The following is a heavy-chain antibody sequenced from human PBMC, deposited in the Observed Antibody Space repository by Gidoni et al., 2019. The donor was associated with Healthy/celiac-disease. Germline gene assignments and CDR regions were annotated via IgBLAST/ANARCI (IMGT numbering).Heavy chain of an antibody. J-gene: IGHJ6*02. Sequence: EVQLLESGGGLVQPGGSLRLSCAASGFPFSRYAMSWVRPAPGKGLEWVSAISGSGGSTYYADSVKGRFTISRDNSKNTLYLQMNSLRAEDTAVYYCAKGGYGSGSPFYYGMDVWGQGTTVTVSS. CDR1: GFPFSRYA. CDR3: AKGGYGSGSPFYYGMDV. V-gene: IGHV3-23*01. D-gene: IGHD3-10*01. CDR2: ISGSGGST.